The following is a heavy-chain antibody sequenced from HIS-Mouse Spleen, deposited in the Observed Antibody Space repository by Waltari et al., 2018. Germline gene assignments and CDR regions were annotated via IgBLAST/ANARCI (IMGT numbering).Heavy chain of an antibody. J-gene: IGHJ2*01. D-gene: IGHD7-27*01. CDR3: ARSRTGGWYFDL. V-gene: IGHV4-39*07. Sequence: QLQLQESGPGLVKPSETLSLTCTVSGGSISSSSYYWGWIRQPPGNGLEWIGSIYYSGITYYNPSLKSRVTISVDTSKNQFSRKLSSVTAADTAVYYCARSRTGGWYFDLWGRGTLVTVSS. CDR2: IYYSGIT. CDR1: GGSISSSSYY.